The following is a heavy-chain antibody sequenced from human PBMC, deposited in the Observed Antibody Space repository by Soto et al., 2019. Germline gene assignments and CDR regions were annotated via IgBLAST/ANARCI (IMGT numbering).Heavy chain of an antibody. CDR2: IYHSGIT. Sequence: PSDTLALTCAVSGYSIGSGYYWGWIRQPPGKGLEWIGSIYHSGITYYNPSLKSRVTISVDTSKNQFSLKLSSVTAADTAVYYCARNYDSSGLYNWFDPWGQGALVTVSS. CDR1: GYSIGSGYY. V-gene: IGHV4-38-2*01. J-gene: IGHJ5*02. CDR3: ARNYDSSGLYNWFDP. D-gene: IGHD3-22*01.